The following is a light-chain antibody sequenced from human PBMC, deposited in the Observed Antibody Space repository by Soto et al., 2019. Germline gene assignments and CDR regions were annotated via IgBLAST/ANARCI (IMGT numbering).Light chain of an antibody. Sequence: ALTQPASVSGSPGQSITISCTGTSSDVGAYNYVSWYQHLPVKAPKLIIYDVSNRPSGVSTRFSGSKSGNTASLTISGLQAEDEADYYCSSWTTSSTYVFGTGTKVTVL. J-gene: IGLJ1*01. CDR2: DVS. CDR1: SSDVGAYNY. CDR3: SSWTTSSTYV. V-gene: IGLV2-14*03.